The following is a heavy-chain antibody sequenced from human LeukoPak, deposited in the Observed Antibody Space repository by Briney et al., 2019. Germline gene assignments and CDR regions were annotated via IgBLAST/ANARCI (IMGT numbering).Heavy chain of an antibody. D-gene: IGHD5-12*01. CDR3: ASWRSGYESDY. Sequence: GGSLRLSCAASGFTFSSYAMSWVRLAPGKGLEWVSAISGSGGSTYYADSVRGRFTISRDNSKNTLYLQMNSLRAEDTAVYYCASWRSGYESDYWGQGTLVTVSS. CDR2: ISGSGGST. J-gene: IGHJ4*02. V-gene: IGHV3-23*01. CDR1: GFTFSSYA.